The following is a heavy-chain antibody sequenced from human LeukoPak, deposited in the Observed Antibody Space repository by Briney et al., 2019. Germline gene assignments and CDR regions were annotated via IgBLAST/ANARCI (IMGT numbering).Heavy chain of an antibody. CDR2: INPSGGST. CDR1: GYTFTSYY. V-gene: IGHV1-46*03. CDR3: AREYSSSWKPYGMDV. Sequence: ASVKVSCKAPGYTFTSYYMHWVRQAPGQGLEWVGIINPSGGSTSYAQKFQGRVTMTRDTSTSTVYMELSSLRSEDTAVYYCAREYSSSWKPYGMDVWGQGTTVTVSS. D-gene: IGHD6-13*01. J-gene: IGHJ6*02.